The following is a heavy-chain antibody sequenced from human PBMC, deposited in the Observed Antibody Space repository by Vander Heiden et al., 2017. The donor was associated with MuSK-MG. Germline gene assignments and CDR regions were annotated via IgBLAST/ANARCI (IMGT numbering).Heavy chain of an antibody. Sequence: QGLEWMGGIIPIFGTANYAQKFQGRVTITADESTSTAYMELSSLRSEDTAVYYCARDGGLLGYCSGGSCYPMGDAFDIWGQGTMVTVSS. CDR3: ARDGGLLGYCSGGSCYPMGDAFDI. J-gene: IGHJ3*02. CDR2: IIPIFGTA. V-gene: IGHV1-69*01. D-gene: IGHD2-15*01.